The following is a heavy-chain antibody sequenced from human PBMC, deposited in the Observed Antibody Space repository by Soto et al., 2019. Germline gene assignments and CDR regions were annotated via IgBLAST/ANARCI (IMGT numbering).Heavy chain of an antibody. D-gene: IGHD3-10*01. CDR1: GFTFDDYA. Sequence: GGSLRLSCAASGFTFDDYAMHWVRQAPGKGLEWVSGISWNSGTIGYADSVKGRFTISRDNAKNSLYLQMNSLRAEDTALYYCAKDMGGSGSYSLGYYYALDVWGQGTTVTVSS. CDR3: AKDMGGSGSYSLGYYYALDV. V-gene: IGHV3-9*01. J-gene: IGHJ6*02. CDR2: ISWNSGTI.